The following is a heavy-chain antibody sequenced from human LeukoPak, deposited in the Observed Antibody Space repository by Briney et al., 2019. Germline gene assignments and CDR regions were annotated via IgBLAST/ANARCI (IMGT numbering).Heavy chain of an antibody. J-gene: IGHJ5*02. CDR1: GYTFTSYY. D-gene: IGHD1-26*01. Sequence: ASVKVSCKASGYTFTSYYLHWVRQAPGQGLEWMGIINPSGGSTSYAQKFQGRVTMTRDMSTSTVYMELSSLRPEDTAVYYCARDEGESGSYLGAIVDPWGQGTLVTVSS. CDR3: ARDEGESGSYLGAIVDP. V-gene: IGHV1-46*01. CDR2: INPSGGST.